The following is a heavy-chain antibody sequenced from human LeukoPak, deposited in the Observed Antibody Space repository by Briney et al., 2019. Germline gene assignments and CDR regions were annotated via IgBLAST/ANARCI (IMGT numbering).Heavy chain of an antibody. CDR3: ARRPHYSYYIGFIDY. CDR2: VHYSGYT. J-gene: IGHJ4*02. D-gene: IGHD1-26*01. V-gene: IGHV4-39*01. Sequence: SETLSLTCTVSGGSINNSNDYWDWIRQPPGKGLEWIGSVHYSGYTYYSPSLKSRVTISADTSNNQFSLKLRSVTAADTAVFYCARRPHYSYYIGFIDYWGQGTLVTVSS. CDR1: GGSINNSNDY.